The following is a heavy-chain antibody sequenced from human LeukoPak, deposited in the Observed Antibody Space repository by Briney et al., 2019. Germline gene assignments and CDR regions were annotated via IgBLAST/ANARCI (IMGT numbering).Heavy chain of an antibody. Sequence: ASVKASCKASGYTFTSYYMHWVPHAPGQGLGWRGIINPSGGSTSYAQKFQGRVTMTRDTSTSTVYMELSSLRSEDTAVYYCARRAGIFGRSNLNWFDPWGQGTLVTVSS. D-gene: IGHD3-3*01. V-gene: IGHV1-46*01. CDR1: GYTFTSYY. CDR3: ARRAGIFGRSNLNWFDP. J-gene: IGHJ5*02. CDR2: INPSGGST.